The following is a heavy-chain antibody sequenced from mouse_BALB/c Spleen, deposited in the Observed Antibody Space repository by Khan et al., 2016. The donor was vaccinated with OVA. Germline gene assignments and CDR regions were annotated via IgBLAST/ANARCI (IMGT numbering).Heavy chain of an antibody. J-gene: IGHJ3*01. CDR1: GYSFTTYY. CDR3: ARHGTSSWFAY. Sequence: EVQLQESGPELMKPGASVKISCKASGYSFTTYYIHWVKQSHGKSLECIGYIDPFNGSTTYNQKFKGKATLTVDKSSSTAYMHLSSLTSEDSAVYYCARHGTSSWFAYWGQGTLVTVSA. D-gene: IGHD1-1*01. CDR2: IDPFNGST. V-gene: IGHV1S135*01.